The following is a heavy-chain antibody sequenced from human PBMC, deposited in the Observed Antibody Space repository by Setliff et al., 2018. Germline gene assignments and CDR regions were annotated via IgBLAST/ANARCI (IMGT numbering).Heavy chain of an antibody. V-gene: IGHV1-46*01. J-gene: IGHJ4*02. CDR3: ARGGMAAAGRKGVFEY. CDR2: IHTGGGSA. D-gene: IGHD6-13*01. CDR1: GYSFTGYY. Sequence: GASVKVSCKTSGYSFTGYYMHWVRQAPGQGLEWMGIIHTGGGSASYAQKFQGRVTMTSDTLTRTVYMEVNSVRSDDTAIYYCARGGMAAAGRKGVFEYWGQGTQVTVSS.